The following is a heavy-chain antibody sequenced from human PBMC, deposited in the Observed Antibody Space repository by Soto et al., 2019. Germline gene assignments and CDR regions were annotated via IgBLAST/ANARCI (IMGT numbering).Heavy chain of an antibody. CDR3: AKVIGGSESYWGGSHYYYALDV. CDR1: GFIFRDYA. V-gene: IGHV3-23*01. Sequence: GGSLRLSCAASGFIFRDYAMYWVRQAPGKGLEWVSVISGSDGTTFYADSVRGRVTSSRDNSRNMVYLQMISLRTEDTAVYYCAKVIGGSESYWGGSHYYYALDVWGQGTTVTVSS. J-gene: IGHJ6*02. CDR2: ISGSDGTT. D-gene: IGHD3-10*01.